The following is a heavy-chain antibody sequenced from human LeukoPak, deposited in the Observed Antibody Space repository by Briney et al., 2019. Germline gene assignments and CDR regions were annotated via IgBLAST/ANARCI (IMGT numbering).Heavy chain of an antibody. CDR2: IYYSGST. V-gene: IGHV4-61*01. CDR3: ARETAAGNVDY. J-gene: IGHJ4*02. Sequence: PSQTLSLTCTVSGGSISSGSYYWSWIRQPPGKGLEWIGYIYYSGSTNYNPSLKSRVTISVDTSKNQFSLKLSSVTAADTAVYYCARETAAGNVDYWGQGTLVTVSS. CDR1: GGSISSGSYY. D-gene: IGHD6-13*01.